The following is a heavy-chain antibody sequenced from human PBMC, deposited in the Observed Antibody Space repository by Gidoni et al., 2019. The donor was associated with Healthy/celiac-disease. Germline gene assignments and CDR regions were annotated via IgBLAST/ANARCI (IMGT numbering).Heavy chain of an antibody. Sequence: EVQLLESGGGLVQPGGSLRLSCAASGFTFSSYAMSWVRQAPGKGLEWVSAISGSGGSTYYADSVKGRFTISRDNSKNTLYLQMNSLRAEDTAVYYCAKGRERSWWGSDSYYYGMDVWGQGTTVTVSS. D-gene: IGHD2-15*01. CDR1: GFTFSSYA. V-gene: IGHV3-23*01. J-gene: IGHJ6*02. CDR2: ISGSGGST. CDR3: AKGRERSWWGSDSYYYGMDV.